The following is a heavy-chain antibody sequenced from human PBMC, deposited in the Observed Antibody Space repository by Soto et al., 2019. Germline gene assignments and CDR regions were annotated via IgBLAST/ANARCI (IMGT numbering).Heavy chain of an antibody. CDR2: ISAYNGNT. V-gene: IGHV1-18*01. J-gene: IGHJ6*03. CDR3: ARDLQAYCSGGSCYYYYYYMDV. Sequence: ASLKVSCKASGYTFTSYGISWVRQAPGQGLEWMGWISAYNGNTNYAQKLQGRVTMTTDTSTSTAYMELRSLRSDDTAVYYCARDLQAYCSGGSCYYYYYYMDVWGKGTTVTVSS. CDR1: GYTFTSYG. D-gene: IGHD2-15*01.